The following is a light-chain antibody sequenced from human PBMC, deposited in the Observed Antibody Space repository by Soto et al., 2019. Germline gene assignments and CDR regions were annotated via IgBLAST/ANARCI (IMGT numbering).Light chain of an antibody. J-gene: IGLJ1*01. CDR2: DVG. V-gene: IGLV2-14*01. Sequence: QSALAQPASVSGSPGQSIAISCTGTSSDVGGYNYVSWYQQVPGKAPKLMIYDVGNRPAGVSNRFSGTKSGNTASLTISGLQAEDEAEYYCSSYTTSSTYVFGTGTKVT. CDR3: SSYTTSSTYV. CDR1: SSDVGGYNY.